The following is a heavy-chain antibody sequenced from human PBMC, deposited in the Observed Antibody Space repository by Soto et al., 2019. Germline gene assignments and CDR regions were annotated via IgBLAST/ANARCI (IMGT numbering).Heavy chain of an antibody. D-gene: IGHD3-10*01. J-gene: IGHJ5*02. CDR1: GYSFTNYW. CDR2: IYPADSDT. CDR3: ARMVRGIIINDRFDT. V-gene: IGHV5-51*01. Sequence: GESLKISCKGSGYSFTNYWIGWVRQMPGKGLEWMGIIYPADSDTRYSPSFQGQVTISADKSISTAYLQWSRLKASDTAIYYCARMVRGIIINDRFDTWGQGTPVTVSS.